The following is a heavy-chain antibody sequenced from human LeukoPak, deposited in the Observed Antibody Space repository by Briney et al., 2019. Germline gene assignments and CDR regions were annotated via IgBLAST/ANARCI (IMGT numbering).Heavy chain of an antibody. V-gene: IGHV4-34*01. CDR1: GGSFSGYY. D-gene: IGHD2-15*01. Sequence: PSETLSLTCAVYGGSFSGYYWSWIRQPPGKGLEWIGEINHSGSTNYNPSLKSRVTISVDTSKNQFSLKLSSVTAADTAVYYCARGKGLGYCSGGSCYSDYYYYMDVWGKGTTVTVSS. CDR2: INHSGST. J-gene: IGHJ6*03. CDR3: ARGKGLGYCSGGSCYSDYYYYMDV.